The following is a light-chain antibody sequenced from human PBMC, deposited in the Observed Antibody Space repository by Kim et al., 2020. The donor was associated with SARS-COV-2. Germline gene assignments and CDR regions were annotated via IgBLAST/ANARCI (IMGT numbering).Light chain of an antibody. V-gene: IGKV3-20*01. CDR1: QSVSRIY. J-gene: IGKJ1*01. Sequence: SPGERATPSCRASQSVSRIYLAWYQQKPGQAPRLLIYGASSRATGIPDRFSGSGSGTDFTLTISRLEPEDFAVYYCQQYGSSPWTFGQGTKVEIK. CDR2: GAS. CDR3: QQYGSSPWT.